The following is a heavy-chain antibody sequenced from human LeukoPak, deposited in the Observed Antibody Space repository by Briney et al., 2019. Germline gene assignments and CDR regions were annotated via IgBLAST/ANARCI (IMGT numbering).Heavy chain of an antibody. CDR1: GGSFSGYY. CDR3: ARGPTTVTSTYSDY. Sequence: PETLSLTCAVYGGSFSGYYWSWIRQPPGKGLEWIGEINHSGSTNYNPSLKSRVTISVDTSKNQFSLKLSSVTAADTAVYYCARGPTTVTSTYSDYWGQGTLVTVSS. CDR2: INHSGST. J-gene: IGHJ4*02. D-gene: IGHD4-17*01. V-gene: IGHV4-34*01.